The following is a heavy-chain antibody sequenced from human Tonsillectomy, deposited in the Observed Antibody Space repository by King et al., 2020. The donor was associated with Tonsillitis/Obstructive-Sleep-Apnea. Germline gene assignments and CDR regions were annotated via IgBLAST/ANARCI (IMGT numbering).Heavy chain of an antibody. Sequence: QLQESGPGLVKPSETLSLTCTVSGDSISSSTYYWGWIRQPPGKGLEWIGSFYSSGSTYYNPSLKSRVTISVDSSKNHFSLQLTSVTAADTAVYFCATVTRGLDSWGQGTLVTVSS. CDR3: ATVTRGLDS. J-gene: IGHJ4*02. D-gene: IGHD4-17*01. CDR2: FYSSGST. CDR1: GDSISSSTYY. V-gene: IGHV4-39*02.